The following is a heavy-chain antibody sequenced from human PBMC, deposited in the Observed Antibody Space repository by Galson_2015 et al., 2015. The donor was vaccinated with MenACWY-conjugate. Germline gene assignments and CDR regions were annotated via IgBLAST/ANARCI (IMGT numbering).Heavy chain of an antibody. CDR1: GFTFGSYD. CDR3: ARDPQGLVPLNWFDS. CDR2: ISTSGGSA. D-gene: IGHD6-19*01. Sequence: SLRLSCAASGFTFGSYDMSWVRQAPGKGLEWVSTISTSGGSAYSADSVKGRFTISRDNSKNTLYLRMNSLRAEDTAVYYCARDPQGLVPLNWFDSWGQGALVTVSS. V-gene: IGHV3-23*01. J-gene: IGHJ5*01.